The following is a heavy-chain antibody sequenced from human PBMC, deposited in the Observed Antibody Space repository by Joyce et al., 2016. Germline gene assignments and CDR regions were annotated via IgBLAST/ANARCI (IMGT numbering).Heavy chain of an antibody. CDR2: IKPDRGDT. D-gene: IGHD4-23*01. Sequence: QVQLVQSGAEVKNPGASVKVSCKASGFSFSGYYIHWVRQAPGQGMEWMGWIKPDRGDTSYAQKFQGRVTMTRDTSISTVYLELGRLTSDDTALYYCAREYGGTFYFDYWGQVTLVTVSS. J-gene: IGHJ4*02. CDR1: GFSFSGYY. V-gene: IGHV1-2*02. CDR3: AREYGGTFYFDY.